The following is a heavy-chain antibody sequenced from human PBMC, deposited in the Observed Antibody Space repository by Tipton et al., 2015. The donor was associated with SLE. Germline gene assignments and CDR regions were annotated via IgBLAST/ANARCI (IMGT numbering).Heavy chain of an antibody. D-gene: IGHD6-13*01. CDR2: IYYSGST. V-gene: IGHV4-59*01. Sequence: TLSLTCAVYGGSFSGYYWSWIRQPPGKGLEWIGYIYYSGSTSYNPSLKSRVTISVDTSKNQFSLKLSSVTAADTAVYYCARVERAARGFDYWGQGTLVTVSS. CDR3: ARVERAARGFDY. J-gene: IGHJ4*02. CDR1: GGSFSGYY.